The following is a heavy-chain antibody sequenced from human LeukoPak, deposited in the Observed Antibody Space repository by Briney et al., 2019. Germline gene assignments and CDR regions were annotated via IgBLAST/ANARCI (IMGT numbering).Heavy chain of an antibody. CDR2: ISGSGGGT. Sequence: GGGLTLSCAAAGFTVSSYGMDCVRQAPGKGLKWVSAISGSGGGTYYADSVKGRFTISRDNSKNTMYLQMNSLRAEDTALYYCAKDRWQLPPDYYYYMDVWGKGTTVTVSS. V-gene: IGHV3-23*01. CDR3: AKDRWQLPPDYYYYMDV. J-gene: IGHJ6*03. D-gene: IGHD2-15*01. CDR1: GFTVSSYG.